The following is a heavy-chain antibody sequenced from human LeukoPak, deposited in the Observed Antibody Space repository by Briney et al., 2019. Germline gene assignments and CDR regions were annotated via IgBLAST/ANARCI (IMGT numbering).Heavy chain of an antibody. CDR2: INPNSGGT. J-gene: IGHJ5*02. CDR1: GYTFTGYY. D-gene: IGHD3-3*01. Sequence: ASVKVSCKASGYTFTGYYMHWVRQAPGQGLEWIGRINPNSGGTNYAQKLQGRVTMTRDTPISTAYMELSRLRSDDTAVYYCARVQLRFLEWLLYPWGQGTLVTVSS. CDR3: ARVQLRFLEWLLYP. V-gene: IGHV1-2*06.